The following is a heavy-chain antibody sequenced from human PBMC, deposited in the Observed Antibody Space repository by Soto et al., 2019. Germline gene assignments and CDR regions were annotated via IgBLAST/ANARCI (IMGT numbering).Heavy chain of an antibody. CDR1: GFPFSGYA. V-gene: IGHV3-23*01. CDR3: AKTESFNGYYNAFDY. CDR2: ISGSGAST. Sequence: GGSLRLSCAASGFPFSGYAVTWVRQAPGKGLEWVSAISGSGASTYYADSVKGRFTISRDNPKNTLHLQMNSLRAEDTAVYYCAKTESFNGYYNAFDYWGRGAQVTVPQ. J-gene: IGHJ4*02. D-gene: IGHD3-9*01.